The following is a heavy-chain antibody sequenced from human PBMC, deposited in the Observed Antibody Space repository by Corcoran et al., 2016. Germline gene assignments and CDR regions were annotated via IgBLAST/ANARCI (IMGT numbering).Heavy chain of an antibody. V-gene: IGHV2-70*04. D-gene: IGHD2-21*01. Sequence: QVTLKESGPALVKPTQTLTLTCTFSGFSLSTSGMRVSWIRQPPGKALEWLARIDWDDDKFYSTSLKTRLTISKDTSKNQVVRTMTNMDPVETATYYCARTPYESFYYFDYWGQGTLVTISS. CDR1: GFSLSTSGMR. CDR3: ARTPYESFYYFDY. J-gene: IGHJ4*02. CDR2: IDWDDDK.